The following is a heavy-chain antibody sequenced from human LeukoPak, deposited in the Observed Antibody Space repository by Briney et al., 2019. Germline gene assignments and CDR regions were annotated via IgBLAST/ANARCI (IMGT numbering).Heavy chain of an antibody. Sequence: PGGALRVSCEASGFIFNSYAVSWVRQAPGKGLEWVSTISGSGGTTYYADSVRGRFSISRDNSKNTLHLQMNSLRAEDTAVYYCAKGSQWLLRGGAYFDYWGQGTLVTVSS. CDR1: GFIFNSYA. D-gene: IGHD6-19*01. J-gene: IGHJ4*02. CDR3: AKGSQWLLRGGAYFDY. V-gene: IGHV3-23*01. CDR2: ISGSGGTT.